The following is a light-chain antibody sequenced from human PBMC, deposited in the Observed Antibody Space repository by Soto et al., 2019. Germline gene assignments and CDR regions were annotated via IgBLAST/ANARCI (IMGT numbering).Light chain of an antibody. J-gene: IGKJ1*01. CDR3: MHALHTPRT. CDR2: LAS. CDR1: QSLLHSNGNHY. V-gene: IGKV2-28*01. Sequence: DIVMTQSPLSLSFTPGEPASISCRSSQSLLHSNGNHYLEWYFQKPGQSPQLLIYLASIRASGVPDRFSGSGSGTDFTLKISRVEAEDVGISYCMHALHTPRTFGQGTKVEIK.